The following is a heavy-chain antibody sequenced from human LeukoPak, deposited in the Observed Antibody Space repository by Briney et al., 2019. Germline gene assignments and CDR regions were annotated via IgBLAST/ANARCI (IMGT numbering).Heavy chain of an antibody. CDR1: GGTFSSYA. CDR2: INPNSGGT. J-gene: IGHJ5*02. Sequence: ASVKVSCKASGGTFSSYAISWVQQAPGQGLEWMGWINPNSGGTNYAQKFQGWVTMTRDTSISTAYMELSRLRSDDTAVYYCAREYGSGSARFDPWGQGTLVTVSS. V-gene: IGHV1-2*04. D-gene: IGHD3-10*01. CDR3: AREYGSGSARFDP.